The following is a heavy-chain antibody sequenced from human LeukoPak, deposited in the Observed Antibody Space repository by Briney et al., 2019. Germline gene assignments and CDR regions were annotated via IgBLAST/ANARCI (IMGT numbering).Heavy chain of an antibody. D-gene: IGHD3-16*01. CDR2: IYSSGTT. Sequence: SETLSLTCTVSGGSISSYTWSWTRQPAGMRLEWIGRIYSSGTTNYNPSFESRVTMSVDTSKNQFYLKLTSVTTADTAVYYCARETYNDARYGDLWGQGSLVTVSS. J-gene: IGHJ5*02. V-gene: IGHV4-4*07. CDR3: ARETYNDARYGDL. CDR1: GGSISSYT.